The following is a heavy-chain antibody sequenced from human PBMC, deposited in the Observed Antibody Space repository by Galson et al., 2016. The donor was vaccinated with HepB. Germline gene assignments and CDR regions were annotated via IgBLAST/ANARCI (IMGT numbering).Heavy chain of an antibody. CDR2: TWYDGSIE. V-gene: IGHV3-33*03. CDR1: GFSLGTYG. CDR3: AKDRWGIQLWGLHGMDV. Sequence: SLRVSCAASGFSLGTYGMNWVRQAPGKGLEWVACTWYDGSIENYADSVQGRFSISRDKSKNTLYLEMNSLRAEDTAVYFCAKDRWGIQLWGLHGMDVWGQGTTVTVSS. J-gene: IGHJ6*02. D-gene: IGHD5-18*01.